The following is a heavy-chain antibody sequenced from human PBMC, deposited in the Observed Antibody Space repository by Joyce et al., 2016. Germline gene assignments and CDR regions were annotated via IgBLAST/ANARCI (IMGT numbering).Heavy chain of an antibody. CDR2: IKPNSGGT. D-gene: IGHD3-10*01. V-gene: IGHV1-2*02. J-gene: IGHJ4*02. Sequence: QVQLAQSGAEVKKPGASVKLSCKASGYTFTDFSMHWVRQAPGQVLAWLGWIKPNSGGTNYAQNCQDRVTMTNVTSMSTPYMDLSRRTSDDTAVYYCARALDYGFFANFDFWGQGSLVTVSS. CDR1: GYTFTDFS. CDR3: ARALDYGFFANFDF.